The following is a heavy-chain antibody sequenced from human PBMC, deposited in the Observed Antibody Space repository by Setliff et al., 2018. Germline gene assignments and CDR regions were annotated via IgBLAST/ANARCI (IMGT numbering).Heavy chain of an antibody. CDR3: ARVRLVATTNYYYYYYMDV. CDR2: IYYSGST. V-gene: IGHV4-39*01. CDR1: GGSISSSSYY. J-gene: IGHJ6*03. Sequence: SETLSLTCTVSGGSISSSSYYWGWIRQPPGKGLEWIGSIYYSGSTYYNPSLKSRVTISVDTSKNQFSLKLSSVTAADTAVYYCARVRLVATTNYYYYYYMDVWGKGTTVTVSS. D-gene: IGHD5-12*01.